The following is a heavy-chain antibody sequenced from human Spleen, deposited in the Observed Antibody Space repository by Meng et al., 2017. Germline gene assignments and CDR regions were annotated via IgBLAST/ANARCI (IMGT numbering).Heavy chain of an antibody. D-gene: IGHD6-19*01. V-gene: IGHV4-61*02. CDR3: ARGEESSGWTGGYWYFDL. CDR1: GGSISSGIYY. J-gene: IGHJ2*01. Sequence: SETLSLTCTVSGGSISSGIYYWNWIRQPAGKGLEWIGRFYTSGSSNYNPSLKSRVTMSLDTSKNQFSLKLNSVTAADTAVYYCARGEESSGWTGGYWYFDLWGRGTLVTVSS. CDR2: FYTSGSS.